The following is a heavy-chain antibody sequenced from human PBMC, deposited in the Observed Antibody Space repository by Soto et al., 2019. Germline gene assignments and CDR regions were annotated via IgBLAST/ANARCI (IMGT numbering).Heavy chain of an antibody. CDR3: ASQASPYYYYGMDV. V-gene: IGHV4-39*01. J-gene: IGHJ6*02. Sequence: SETLSLTCSVSGASINKTYYYWGWVRQTPEKGLEWIGTVFYSGSTYYNPSLKSRVTISVDTSKNQFSLKLSSVTAADTAVYYCASQASPYYYYGMDVWGQGTTVTVSS. CDR2: VFYSGST. CDR1: GASINKTYYY.